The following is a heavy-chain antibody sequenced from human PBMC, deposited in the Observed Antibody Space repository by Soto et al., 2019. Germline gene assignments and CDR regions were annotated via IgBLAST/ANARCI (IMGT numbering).Heavy chain of an antibody. V-gene: IGHV3-30-3*01. J-gene: IGHJ2*01. CDR2: ISYDGSNK. D-gene: IGHD2-15*01. CDR1: GFTFSSYA. CDR3: AGDALVVPYWYFDL. Sequence: QVQLVESGGGVVQPGRSLRLSCAASGFTFSSYAMHWVRQAPGKGLEWVAVISYDGSNKYYADSVKGRFTISRDNSKNTLYLQMNSLRAEDTAVYYCAGDALVVPYWYFDLWGRGTLVTVSS.